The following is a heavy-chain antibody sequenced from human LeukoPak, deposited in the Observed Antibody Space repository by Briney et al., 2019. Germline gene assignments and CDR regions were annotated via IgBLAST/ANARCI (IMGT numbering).Heavy chain of an antibody. Sequence: SETLSLTCTVPGGSISSSSYYWGWIRQPPGKGLEWIGSIYYSGSTYYNPSLKSRVTISVDTSKNQFSLKLSSVTAADTAVYYCARDGEMATIDAFDIWGQGTMVTVSS. CDR2: IYYSGST. CDR3: ARDGEMATIDAFDI. D-gene: IGHD5-24*01. CDR1: GGSISSSSYY. V-gene: IGHV4-39*07. J-gene: IGHJ3*02.